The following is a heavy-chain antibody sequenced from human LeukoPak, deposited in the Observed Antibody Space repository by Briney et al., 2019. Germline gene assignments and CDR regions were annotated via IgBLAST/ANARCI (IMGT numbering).Heavy chain of an antibody. CDR1: GYTFTVYY. V-gene: IGHV1-46*01. J-gene: IGHJ4*02. D-gene: IGHD4-17*01. CDR3: ARDLYMTAVTTGYFDY. CDR2: INPSGGST. Sequence: ASVKVSCKASGYTFTVYYMHWVRQAPGQGLEWMGIINPSGGSTSYAQKFQGRLTMTRDTSTSTVYVELSSLRSEDTAMYYCARDLYMTAVTTGYFDYWGQGTLVTVSS.